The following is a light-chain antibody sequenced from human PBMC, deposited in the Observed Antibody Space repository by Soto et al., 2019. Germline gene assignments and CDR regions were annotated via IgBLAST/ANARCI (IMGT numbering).Light chain of an antibody. J-gene: IGKJ1*01. Sequence: DIQMTQSPSSLSASVGDRVTIICRASQSVSNRWAWYQPEPAKAPKVLSSDASSLESGVRSRFGGSGSGTEFTLTISGLQPDDFATCYCQQYNSYSTFGQGTKVDIK. CDR3: QQYNSYST. V-gene: IGKV1-5*02. CDR1: QSVSNR. CDR2: DAS.